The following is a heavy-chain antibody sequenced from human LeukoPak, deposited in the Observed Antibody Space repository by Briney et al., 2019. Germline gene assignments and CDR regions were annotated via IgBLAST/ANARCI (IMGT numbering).Heavy chain of an antibody. J-gene: IGHJ4*02. V-gene: IGHV3-30-3*01. CDR1: GFTFSRFV. CDR2: LSNDGNNK. CDR3: TSGAPATSIDY. Sequence: HPGGSLRLSCAPSGFTFSRFVMHWVRQAPGKGLEWVAVLSNDGNNKYYGDSVKGRFSVSRDNSESTLYLQMNSLRAEDTAVYFCTSGAPATSIDYWSQGTLVTVSS. D-gene: IGHD1-26*01.